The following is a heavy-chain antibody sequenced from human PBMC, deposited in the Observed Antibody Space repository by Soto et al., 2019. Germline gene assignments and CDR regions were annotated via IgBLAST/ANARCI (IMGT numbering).Heavy chain of an antibody. CDR2: INAGNGNT. D-gene: IGHD6-19*01. V-gene: IGHV1-3*01. J-gene: IGHJ4*02. CDR1: GYTFTSYA. Sequence: XSVKVSCKASGYTFTSYARHLVRQAPGQRLEWMGWINAGNGNTKYSQKLQGRVTITRDTSASTAYMELRRLRADDTAVYFCARVFRFAVESSCFDDWGQGTLVTVSS. CDR3: ARVFRFAVESSCFDD.